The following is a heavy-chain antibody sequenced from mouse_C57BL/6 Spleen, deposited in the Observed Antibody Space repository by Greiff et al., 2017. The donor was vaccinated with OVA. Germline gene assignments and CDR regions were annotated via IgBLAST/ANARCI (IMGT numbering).Heavy chain of an antibody. Sequence: LVESGPELVKPGASVKISCKASGYAFSSSWMNWVKQRHGKGLEWIGRIYPGDGDTNYNEKFKGKATLTADKSSSTAYMHLSSLTSEDSAVYFCARYYYGSSSWYFDVWGTGTTVTVSS. CDR2: IYPGDGDT. D-gene: IGHD1-1*01. J-gene: IGHJ1*03. V-gene: IGHV1-82*01. CDR1: GYAFSSSW. CDR3: ARYYYGSSSWYFDV.